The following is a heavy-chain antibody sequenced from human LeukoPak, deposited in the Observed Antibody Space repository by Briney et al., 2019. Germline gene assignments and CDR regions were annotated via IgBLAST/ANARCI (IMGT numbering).Heavy chain of an antibody. D-gene: IGHD3-10*01. CDR1: GGTFSSYA. CDR2: IIPILGTA. Sequence: ATVKVSCKASGGTFSSYAISWVRQAPGQGLEWMGGIIPILGTANYAQKFQGRVTITADEATSTAYMELSSLRSEDTAVYYCATGGSGSYPSKNWFDPWGQGTLVTVSS. CDR3: ATGGSGSYPSKNWFDP. V-gene: IGHV1-69*01. J-gene: IGHJ5*02.